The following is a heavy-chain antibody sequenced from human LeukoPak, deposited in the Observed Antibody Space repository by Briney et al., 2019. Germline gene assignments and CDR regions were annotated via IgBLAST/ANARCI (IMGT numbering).Heavy chain of an antibody. V-gene: IGHV4-59*01. J-gene: IGHJ5*02. D-gene: IGHD2/OR15-2a*01. CDR2: IYYSGST. CDR1: GASISSYY. Sequence: SETLSLTCTVSGASISSYYWSWIRQPPGKGLEWIGYIYYSGSTNYNPSLTSRVTISVDTSKDQFPLRLSSVTAADTAVYYCARFYTNWFDPWGQGTLVTVSS. CDR3: ARFYTNWFDP.